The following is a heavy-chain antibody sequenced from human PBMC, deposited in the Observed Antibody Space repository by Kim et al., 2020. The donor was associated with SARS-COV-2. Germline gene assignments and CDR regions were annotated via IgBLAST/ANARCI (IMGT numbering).Heavy chain of an antibody. V-gene: IGHV4-34*01. CDR2: INHSGST. D-gene: IGHD5-12*01. CDR1: GGSFSGYY. CDR3: ARARGRIVATTLDY. Sequence: SETLSLTCAVYGGSFSGYYWSWIRQPPGKGLEWIGEINHSGSTNYNPSLKSRVTISVDTSKNQFSLKLSSVTAADTAVYYCARARGRIVATTLDYWGQGTLVTVSS. J-gene: IGHJ4*02.